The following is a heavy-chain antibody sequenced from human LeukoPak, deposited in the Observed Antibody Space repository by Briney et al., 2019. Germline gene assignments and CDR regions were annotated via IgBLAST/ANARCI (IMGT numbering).Heavy chain of an antibody. CDR3: ARDYDY. V-gene: IGHV4-61*02. CDR1: GGSISSGSYY. Sequence: PSETLSLTCTVSGGSISSGSYYWSWIRQPAGKGLEWIGRIYTSGSTNYNPSLKSRVTISVDTSKNQFSLKLSSVTAADTAVYYCARDYDYWGQRTLVTVSS. CDR2: IYTSGST. J-gene: IGHJ4*02.